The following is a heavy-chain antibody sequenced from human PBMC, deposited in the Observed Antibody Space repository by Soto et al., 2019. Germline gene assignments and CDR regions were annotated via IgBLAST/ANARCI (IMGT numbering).Heavy chain of an antibody. CDR2: IKQDGSEK. D-gene: IGHD3-10*01. V-gene: IGHV3-7*01. Sequence: GGSLRLSCAASGFTFSSYWMSWVRQAPGKGLEWVANIKQDGSEKYYVDSVKGRFTISRDNAKNSLYLQMNSLRAEDTAVYYCARGVYYGSGSYYYYYYGMDVWGQGTTVTVSS. CDR1: GFTFSSYW. CDR3: ARGVYYGSGSYYYYYYGMDV. J-gene: IGHJ6*02.